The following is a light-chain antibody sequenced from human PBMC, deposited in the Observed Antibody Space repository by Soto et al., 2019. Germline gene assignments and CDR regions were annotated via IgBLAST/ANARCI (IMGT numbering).Light chain of an antibody. V-gene: IGLV1-51*01. Sequence: QSVLTQPPSVSAAPGQKVTISCSGSSSNIGNNFVFWYQHLPGTAPKLLIYDDNKRPSGIPDRFSGSKSGTSATLGITGLQTGDEADYYCETWDSSLRVVVFGGGTKLTVL. CDR3: ETWDSSLRVVV. CDR2: DDN. CDR1: SSNIGNNF. J-gene: IGLJ2*01.